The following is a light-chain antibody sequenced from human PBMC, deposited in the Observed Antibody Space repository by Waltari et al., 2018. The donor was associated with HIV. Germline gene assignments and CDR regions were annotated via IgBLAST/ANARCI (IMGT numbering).Light chain of an antibody. CDR2: DVT. J-gene: IGLJ3*02. CDR3: SSYTASNTLWV. CDR1: SSDIGANTH. V-gene: IGLV2-14*03. Sequence: QSALTQPASVSGSRGQSITMSCTGTSSDIGANTHVSWFQQRPGKAPKLIIYDVTDRPSGVSKRFSGSKSGITASLTISGLQADDEGDYYCSSYTASNTLWVFGGGTKLTVL.